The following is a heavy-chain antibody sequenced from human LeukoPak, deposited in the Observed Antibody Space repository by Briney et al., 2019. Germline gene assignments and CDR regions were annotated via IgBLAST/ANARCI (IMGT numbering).Heavy chain of an antibody. CDR2: IKKDGSEK. Sequence: GGSLRLSCAASGFTFSSYYMSWVRQAPGKGLEWVANIKKDGSEKYYADSVKGRFTISRDNAKNSLYLQMNSLRAEDTAVYYCARDYSSGDVFDIWGQGTMVTVSS. V-gene: IGHV3-7*03. CDR3: ARDYSSGDVFDI. CDR1: GFTFSSYY. D-gene: IGHD3-22*01. J-gene: IGHJ3*02.